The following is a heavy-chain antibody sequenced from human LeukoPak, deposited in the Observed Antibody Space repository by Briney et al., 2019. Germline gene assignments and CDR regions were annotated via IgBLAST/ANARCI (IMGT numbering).Heavy chain of an antibody. CDR2: IYYSGST. J-gene: IGHJ4*02. Sequence: SETLSLTCTVSGGSISSSSYYWGWIRQPPGKGLEWIGSIYYSGSTYYNPSLKSRVTISVDTSKNQFSLKLSSVTAADTAVYYCARDLGHYDTSGYHYYFDYWGQGTLVTVSS. CDR3: ARDLGHYDTSGYHYYFDY. CDR1: GGSISSSSYY. D-gene: IGHD3-22*01. V-gene: IGHV4-39*07.